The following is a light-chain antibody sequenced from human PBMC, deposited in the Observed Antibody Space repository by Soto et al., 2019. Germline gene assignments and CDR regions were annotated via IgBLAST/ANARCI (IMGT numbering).Light chain of an antibody. J-gene: IGKJ1*01. CDR2: GAS. V-gene: IGKV3-20*01. CDR1: RGLRNS. CDR3: QHYGSSPWT. Sequence: TQSPSTLSASVGDSVTITFRASRGLRNSLAWYQQKRGQSPRLLIYGASSRATGIPDRFSGSGSGPDFTLTISRLEPEDFAVYFCQHYGSSPWTFGQGTKVDI.